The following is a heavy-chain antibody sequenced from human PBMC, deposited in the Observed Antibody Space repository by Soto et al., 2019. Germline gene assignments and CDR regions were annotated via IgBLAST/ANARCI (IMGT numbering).Heavy chain of an antibody. V-gene: IGHV1-3*01. Sequence: QVQLVQSGAEVKEPGASVKVSCKASGYTFTSHPIHWARQAPGQGLEWMGWIIVSHGRPRIAPHFQGRVTLTTDTSATTDYMELNSLTSEDTAVYFCAREPEDGVPGDFWGQGTLVVVSS. D-gene: IGHD3-3*01. J-gene: IGHJ4*02. CDR2: IIVSHGRP. CDR3: AREPEDGVPGDF. CDR1: GYTFTSHP.